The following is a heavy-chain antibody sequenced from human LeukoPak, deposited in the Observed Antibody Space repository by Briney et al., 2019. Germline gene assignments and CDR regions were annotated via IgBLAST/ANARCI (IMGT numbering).Heavy chain of an antibody. CDR2: IHPNSGGT. CDR3: ARDKSTGVLWFGELSPLDY. J-gene: IGHJ4*02. V-gene: IGHV1-2*02. CDR1: GYTFTGYY. D-gene: IGHD3-10*01. Sequence: ASVKVSCKASGYTFTGYYLHWVRQAPGQGLEWMGWIHPNSGGTNYAQKFQGRVTMTRDTSISTAYLDLSRLRSDDTAVYYCARDKSTGVLWFGELSPLDYWGQGTLVTVSS.